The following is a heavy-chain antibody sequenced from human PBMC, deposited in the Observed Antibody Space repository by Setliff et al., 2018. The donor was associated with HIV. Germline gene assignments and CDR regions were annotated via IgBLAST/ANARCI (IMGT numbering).Heavy chain of an antibody. CDR1: GGSVSSVNYY. D-gene: IGHD4-17*01. CDR3: VRDDYGYNGKGFDY. V-gene: IGHV4-61*01. Sequence: SETLSLTCTVSGGSVSSVNYYWSWIRQPPGKGLEWIGYIHYTGSTTYNPSLKSRVTISVDTSKNQFSLELSSVTAADTAMYYCVRDDYGYNGKGFDYWGPGTLVTVSS. J-gene: IGHJ4*02. CDR2: IHYTGST.